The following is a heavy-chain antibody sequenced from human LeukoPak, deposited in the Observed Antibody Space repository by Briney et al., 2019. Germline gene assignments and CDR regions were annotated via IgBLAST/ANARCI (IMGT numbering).Heavy chain of an antibody. CDR3: AREVEEGLRFSYFDF. J-gene: IGHJ4*02. CDR1: GFTFSSFE. D-gene: IGHD5-12*01. Sequence: GGSLRLSCVASGFTFSSFEVTWVRQGPGKGLEWVSHISSSGTTIYYADSVKGRFTISRDNAKNSLYLQMNSLRAEDTAVYYCAREVEEGLRFSYFDFWGQGTLVTVSS. V-gene: IGHV3-48*03. CDR2: ISSSGTTI.